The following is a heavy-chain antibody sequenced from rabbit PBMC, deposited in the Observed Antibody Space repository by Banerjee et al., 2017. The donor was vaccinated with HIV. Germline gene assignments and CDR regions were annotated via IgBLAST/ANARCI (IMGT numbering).Heavy chain of an antibody. D-gene: IGHD1-1*01. CDR1: GFSFSSGYY. CDR2: IYVGSSGST. Sequence: QSLEESGGDLVKPEGSLTLTCTASGFSFSSGYYMSWVRQAPGKGLEWIACIYVGSSGSTDYTSWAKGRFTISKTSSTTVDLKMTSLTAADTATYFCARGGSGYFLPNLRGPGTLVT. CDR3: ARGGSGYFLPNL. J-gene: IGHJ4*01. V-gene: IGHV1S40*01.